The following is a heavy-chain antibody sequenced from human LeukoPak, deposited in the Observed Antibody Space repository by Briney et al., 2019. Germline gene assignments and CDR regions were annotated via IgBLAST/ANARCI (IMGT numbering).Heavy chain of an antibody. V-gene: IGHV1-2*02. J-gene: IGHJ4*02. D-gene: IGHD6-6*01. CDR1: GYTFTGYY. Sequence: GASVKVSCKASGYTFTGYYMHWVRQAPGQGLEWMGWINPNSGGTNYAQKFQGRVTMTRDTSISTAYMELSRLRSDDTAVYYCARDWHSSSSERVFDYWGQGTLVTVSS. CDR3: ARDWHSSSSERVFDY. CDR2: INPNSGGT.